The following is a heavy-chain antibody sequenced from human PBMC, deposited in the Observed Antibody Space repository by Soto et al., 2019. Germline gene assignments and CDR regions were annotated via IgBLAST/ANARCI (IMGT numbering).Heavy chain of an antibody. V-gene: IGHV1-2*02. CDR1: GYTFTGYY. CDR3: ARTTRGPDAFDI. Sequence: ASVKVSCKASGYTFTGYYMHWVRQAPGQGLEWMGWINPNSGGTNYAQKFQGRVTMARDTTISTAYMELSRLRSDDTAVYYCARTTRGPDAFDIWGQGTMVTVSS. D-gene: IGHD4-17*01. J-gene: IGHJ3*02. CDR2: INPNSGGT.